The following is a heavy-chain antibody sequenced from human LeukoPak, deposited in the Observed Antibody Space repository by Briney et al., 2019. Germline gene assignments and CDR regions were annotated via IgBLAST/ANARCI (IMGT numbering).Heavy chain of an antibody. V-gene: IGHV4-59*01. J-gene: IGHJ3*02. CDR1: GGSLSSYY. Sequence: SETLSLTRTVSGGSLSSYYWGWIRQPPGEGLGGIGYIYYSGSTNYNPSLKSRVTISVDTSKNQFSLKLSSVTAADTAVYYCARERIAEAHDAFDIWGQGTMVTVSS. D-gene: IGHD6-13*01. CDR2: IYYSGST. CDR3: ARERIAEAHDAFDI.